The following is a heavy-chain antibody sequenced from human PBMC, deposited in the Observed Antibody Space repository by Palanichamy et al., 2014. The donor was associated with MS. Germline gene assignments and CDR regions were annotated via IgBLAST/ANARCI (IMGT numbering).Heavy chain of an antibody. CDR2: ISFDGKNI. V-gene: IGHV3-30*04. CDR1: GFTFSSYA. Sequence: QVQLVESGGDVVQSWRSLRLSCAASGFTFSSYAMHWVRQAPGKGLEWVALISFDGKNIYYADSVKGRFTISRDNSKNTLFLQVNSLRAEDTAVYYCARSEMGYNSGWSDFDYWGQGTLVTVSS. J-gene: IGHJ4*02. D-gene: IGHD6-19*01. CDR3: ARSEMGYNSGWSDFDY.